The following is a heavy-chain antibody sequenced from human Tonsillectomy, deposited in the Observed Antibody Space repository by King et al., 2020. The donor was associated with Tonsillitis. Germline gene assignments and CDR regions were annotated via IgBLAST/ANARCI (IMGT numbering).Heavy chain of an antibody. CDR1: GFTFSNYA. J-gene: IGHJ3*02. D-gene: IGHD3-22*01. V-gene: IGHV3-23*04. CDR3: AKMYCLAGYDSSGHYGNAFDI. Sequence: QLVQSGGGLGQPGGSLRLSCAASGFTFSNYAMSWVRQTPGKGLEWVSSIRGSGSSTYYADSVKGRFIISRDNSTNTLYLQMNSLRAEDTAVYFCAKMYCLAGYDSSGHYGNAFDIWGQGTMVTVSS. CDR2: IRGSGSST.